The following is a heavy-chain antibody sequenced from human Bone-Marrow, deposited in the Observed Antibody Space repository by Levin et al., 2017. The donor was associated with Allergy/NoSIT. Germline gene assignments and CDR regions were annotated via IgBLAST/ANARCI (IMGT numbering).Heavy chain of an antibody. V-gene: IGHV3-30*18. CDR1: RFTFHNYD. J-gene: IGHJ4*02. CDR2: ISYDGRNK. CDR3: VKGYYYDGAGYSDY. Sequence: PGGSLRLSCAASRFTFHNYDMHWVRQAPGKGLEWVALISYDGRNKYYADSVKGRFTISRDNTKNTLYVQMNSLRVEDTAVYYCVKGYYYDGAGYSDYWGQGTLVTVSS. D-gene: IGHD3-22*01.